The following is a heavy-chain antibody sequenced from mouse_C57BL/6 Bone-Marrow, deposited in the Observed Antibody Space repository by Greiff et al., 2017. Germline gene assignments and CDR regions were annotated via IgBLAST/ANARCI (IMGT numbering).Heavy chain of an antibody. Sequence: QVQLQQPGAELVKPGASVKMSCKASGYTFTSYWITWVKQRPGQGLEWIGDIYPGSGSTNYNEKFKSKATLTVDTSSSTAYMQLSSLTSEDSAVYYGARRDYYGSSYVGYYFDYWGQGTTLTVSA. CDR1: GYTFTSYW. V-gene: IGHV1-55*01. CDR2: IYPGSGST. J-gene: IGHJ2*01. D-gene: IGHD1-1*01. CDR3: ARRDYYGSSYVGYYFDY.